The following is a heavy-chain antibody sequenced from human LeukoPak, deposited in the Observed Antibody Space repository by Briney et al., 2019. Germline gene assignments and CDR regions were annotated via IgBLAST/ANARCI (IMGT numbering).Heavy chain of an antibody. Sequence: SETLSLTCAVYGGSFSGYYWSWVRQPAGKGLEWIGEINHSGSTNYNPSLKSRVTISVDTSKNQFSLKMSSVTDAATAVYYCAASGTGLEQDETKNWFDPWGQGTLVTVSS. V-gene: IGHV4-34*01. D-gene: IGHD3-10*01. CDR1: GGSFSGYY. CDR2: INHSGST. J-gene: IGHJ5*02. CDR3: AASGTGLEQDETKNWFDP.